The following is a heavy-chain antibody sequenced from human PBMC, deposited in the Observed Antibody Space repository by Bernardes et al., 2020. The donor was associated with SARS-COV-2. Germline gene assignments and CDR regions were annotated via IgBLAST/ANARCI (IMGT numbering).Heavy chain of an antibody. CDR3: ARGGIAVADYDWYFDL. J-gene: IGHJ2*01. V-gene: IGHV4-4*07. D-gene: IGHD6-19*01. CDR2: FYTSGST. Sequence: SETLSLTCTVSGDSISSYYWSWIRQRAGKGLEWIGRFYTSGSTNYNPSLKSRVTMSVDTSKNQFSLKLSSVTAADTAVYYCARGGIAVADYDWYFDLWGRGTLVTVSS. CDR1: GDSISSYY.